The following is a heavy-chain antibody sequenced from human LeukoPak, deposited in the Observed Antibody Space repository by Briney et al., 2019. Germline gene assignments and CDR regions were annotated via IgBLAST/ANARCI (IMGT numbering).Heavy chain of an antibody. V-gene: IGHV1-18*01. CDR2: ISAYNGNT. Sequence: APVKVSCKASGYTFTSYGISWVRQAPGQGLEWMGWISAYNGNTNYAQKLQGRVTMTTDTSTSTAYMELRSLRSDDTAVYYCARDRRYDILTGSPSMDYWGQGTLVTVSS. CDR1: GYTFTSYG. J-gene: IGHJ4*02. D-gene: IGHD3-9*01. CDR3: ARDRRYDILTGSPSMDY.